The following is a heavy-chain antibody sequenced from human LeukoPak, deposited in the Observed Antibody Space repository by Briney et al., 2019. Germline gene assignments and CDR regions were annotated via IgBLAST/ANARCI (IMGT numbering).Heavy chain of an antibody. J-gene: IGHJ6*03. CDR2: IYPGDSDT. CDR3: ARISRDGYNAYYYYYMVV. V-gene: IGHV5-51*01. D-gene: IGHD5-24*01. Sequence: GESLKISCKASGYSFTSYWISWVRPMPGKGLEWMGTIYPGDSDTRYSPSFQGQVTISADKSISTAYLQWSSLKASDTAMYYCARISRDGYNAYYYYYMVVWGKGTTVTVSS. CDR1: GYSFTSYW.